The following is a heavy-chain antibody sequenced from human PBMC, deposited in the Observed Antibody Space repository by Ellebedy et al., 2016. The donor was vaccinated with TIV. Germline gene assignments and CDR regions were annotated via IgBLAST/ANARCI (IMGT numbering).Heavy chain of an antibody. Sequence: ASVKVSCXASGYTFTGYYMHWVRQAPGQGLEWMGWINPNSGGTNYAQKFQGRVTMTRDTSISTAYMELSRLRSDDTAVYYCARANGPYSSSDYWGQGTLVTVSS. J-gene: IGHJ4*02. D-gene: IGHD6-19*01. CDR1: GYTFTGYY. CDR3: ARANGPYSSSDY. V-gene: IGHV1-2*02. CDR2: INPNSGGT.